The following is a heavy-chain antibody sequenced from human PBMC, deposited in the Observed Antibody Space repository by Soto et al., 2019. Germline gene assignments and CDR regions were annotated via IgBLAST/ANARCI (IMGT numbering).Heavy chain of an antibody. V-gene: IGHV1-69*02. CDR1: GGTFSSYT. J-gene: IGHJ4*02. D-gene: IGHD2-21*02. CDR3: AVRAYCGGDCPSYFDY. CDR2: IIPILGIA. Sequence: QVQLVQSGAEVKKPGSSVKVSCKASGGTFSSYTISWVRQAPGQGLEWMGRIIPILGIANYAQKFQGRVTITADKSTRTAYMELSSLRAEDTAMYYCAVRAYCGGDCPSYFDYWVQGTLVTVSS.